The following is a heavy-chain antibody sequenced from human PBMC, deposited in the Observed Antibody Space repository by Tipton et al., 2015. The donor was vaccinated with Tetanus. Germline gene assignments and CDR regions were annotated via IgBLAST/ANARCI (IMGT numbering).Heavy chain of an antibody. Sequence: VQLVQSGAEVKKPGESLKISCKPSGYNFTIYWIGWVRQMPGKGLEWMGVINPTDYQTSYNPSFEGQVTISADRSINTAFLQWSSPQTSDTAMYFCARRRSAILSGSYHWYFDIWGRGALVTVSS. D-gene: IGHD3-9*01. V-gene: IGHV5-51*01. CDR1: GYNFTIYW. J-gene: IGHJ2*01. CDR2: INPTDYQT. CDR3: ARRRSAILSGSYHWYFDI.